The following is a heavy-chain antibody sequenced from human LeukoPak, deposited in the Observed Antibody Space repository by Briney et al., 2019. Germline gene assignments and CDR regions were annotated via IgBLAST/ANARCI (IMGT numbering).Heavy chain of an antibody. V-gene: IGHV1-46*01. D-gene: IGHD3-22*01. J-gene: IGHJ2*01. CDR3: ARLLNYYDSSGYYNWYFDV. CDR2: INPSGGSS. CDR1: GYTFTGYY. Sequence: ASVKVSCKASGYTFTGYYMHWVRQAPGQGLEWMGIINPSGGSSTYAQKFQGKVTMTRDTSTSTVYMELSSLRSEDTALYYCARLLNYYDSSGYYNWYFDVWGRGTLVTVSS.